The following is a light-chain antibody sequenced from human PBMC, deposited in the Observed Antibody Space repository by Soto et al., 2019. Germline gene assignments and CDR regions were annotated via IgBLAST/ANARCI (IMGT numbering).Light chain of an antibody. J-gene: IGKJ5*01. Sequence: EILMTHSPDTLSVSPGEAASLSCRASQSVSSKLAWYQQKPGQAPRLLIYGASTRATGIPARFSGSGSGTEFTLIISSLQSEDSAVYYCQQYNSWLWTFGQGTRLEIK. V-gene: IGKV3-15*01. CDR2: GAS. CDR3: QQYNSWLWT. CDR1: QSVSSK.